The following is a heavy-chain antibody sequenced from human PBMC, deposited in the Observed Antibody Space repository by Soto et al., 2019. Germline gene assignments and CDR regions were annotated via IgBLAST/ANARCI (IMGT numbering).Heavy chain of an antibody. CDR3: ARWRDSMSGYYNLAFDI. D-gene: IGHD3-9*01. J-gene: IGHJ3*02. Sequence: SETLSLTCAVPGGSISSYYWGWIRQPPGKTLEWIGYVSFSGTTNYNPSLKRRVSISVDTSKNQFSLTLSSVTAADTAVCYCARWRDSMSGYYNLAFDIRGQGSMVT. CDR1: GGSISSYY. CDR2: VSFSGTT. V-gene: IGHV4-59*01.